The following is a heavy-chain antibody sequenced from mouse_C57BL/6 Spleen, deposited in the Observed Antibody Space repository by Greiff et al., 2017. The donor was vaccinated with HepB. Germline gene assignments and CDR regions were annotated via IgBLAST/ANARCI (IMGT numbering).Heavy chain of an antibody. CDR2: IYPRDGST. D-gene: IGHD1-1*01. Sequence: VQLQQSGPELVKPGASVKLSCKASGYTFTSYDINWVKQRPGQGLEWIGWIYPRDGSTKYNEKFKGKATLTVDTSSSTAYMELHSLTSEDSAVYFCARDYYGSSQECDYWGQGTTLTVSS. J-gene: IGHJ2*01. CDR1: GYTFTSYD. CDR3: ARDYYGSSQECDY. V-gene: IGHV1-85*01.